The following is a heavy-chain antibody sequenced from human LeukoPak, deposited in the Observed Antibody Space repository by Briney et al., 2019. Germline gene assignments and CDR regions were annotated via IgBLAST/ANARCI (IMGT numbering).Heavy chain of an antibody. CDR1: GGSISRYY. V-gene: IGHV4-59*01. Sequence: SETLSLTCAVSGGSISRYYWSWIRQPPGKGLEWIGYIYYSGSTNYNPSLKSRVTISVDTSKNQFSLKLSSVTAADTAVYYCARDTTIRLKYSSGWSFGLWGQGTLVTVSS. CDR3: ARDTTIRLKYSSGWSFGL. J-gene: IGHJ4*02. CDR2: IYYSGST. D-gene: IGHD6-19*01.